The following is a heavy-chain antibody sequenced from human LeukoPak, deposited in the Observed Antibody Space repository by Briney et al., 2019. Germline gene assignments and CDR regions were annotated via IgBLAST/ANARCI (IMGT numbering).Heavy chain of an antibody. V-gene: IGHV3-30*18. D-gene: IGHD5-18*01. J-gene: IGHJ4*02. CDR3: AKDPEDTAMVWSYYFDY. Sequence: GGSLRLSCAASGFTFSSYGMHWVRQAPGKGLEWVAVISYDGSNKYYADSVKGRFTISRDNSKNTLYLQMNSLRAEDTAVYYCAKDPEDTAMVWSYYFDYWGQGTLVTVSS. CDR2: ISYDGSNK. CDR1: GFTFSSYG.